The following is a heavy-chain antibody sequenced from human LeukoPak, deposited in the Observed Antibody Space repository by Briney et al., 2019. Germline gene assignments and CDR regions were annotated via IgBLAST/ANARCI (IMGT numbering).Heavy chain of an antibody. CDR3: ARGHGTVTTGVMLDY. CDR2: ISAYNGNT. J-gene: IGHJ4*02. Sequence: GASVKVSCKASGYTFTSYGISWVRQAPGQGLEWMGWISAYNGNTNYAQKLQGRVTMTTDTSTSTAYMELRSLRSDDTAVYYCARGHGTVTTGVMLDYWGQGTLVTVSS. D-gene: IGHD4-17*01. CDR1: GYTFTSYG. V-gene: IGHV1-18*01.